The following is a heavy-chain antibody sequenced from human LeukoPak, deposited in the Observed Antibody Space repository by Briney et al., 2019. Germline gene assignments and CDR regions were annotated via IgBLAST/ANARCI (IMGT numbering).Heavy chain of an antibody. CDR1: GGSISSGSYY. CDR3: ASRAAAGTGSLGSPFDY. D-gene: IGHD6-13*01. Sequence: SETLSLTCTVSGGSISSGSYYWSWIRQPAGKGLEWIGRIYTSGSTNYNPSLKSRVTISVDTSKNQFSLRLSSATAADTAVYYCASRAAAGTGSLGSPFDYWGQGTLVTVSS. V-gene: IGHV4-61*02. CDR2: IYTSGST. J-gene: IGHJ4*02.